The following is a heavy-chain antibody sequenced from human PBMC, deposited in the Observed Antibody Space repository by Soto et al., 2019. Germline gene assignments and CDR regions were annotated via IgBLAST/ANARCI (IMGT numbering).Heavy chain of an antibody. V-gene: IGHV1-3*01. CDR3: ALYYDFWSGYPIYYYYHYMDV. CDR2: INAGNGNT. Sequence: QVQLVQSGAEVKKPGASVKVSCKASGYTFTSYAMHWVRQAPGQRLEWMGWINAGNGNTKYSQKFQGRVTITRDTSASTAYMELSSLRSEDTAVYYCALYYDFWSGYPIYYYYHYMDVWGKGTTVTVSS. CDR1: GYTFTSYA. J-gene: IGHJ6*03. D-gene: IGHD3-3*01.